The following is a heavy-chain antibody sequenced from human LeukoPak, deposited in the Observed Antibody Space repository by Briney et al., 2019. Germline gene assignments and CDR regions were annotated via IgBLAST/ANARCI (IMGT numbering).Heavy chain of an antibody. CDR2: IRSKAYGGTT. J-gene: IGHJ4*02. Sequence: GRSLRLSCTTSGFLFSDHAMNWVRQAPGKGLEWVGLIRSKAYGGTTEYAASVKGRFTISRDDSKSIAYPQMNSLKTEDTAVYYCTRAPVSRFLEWLAYFDYWGQGTLVTVSS. CDR3: TRAPVSRFLEWLAYFDY. D-gene: IGHD3-3*01. CDR1: GFLFSDHA. V-gene: IGHV3-49*04.